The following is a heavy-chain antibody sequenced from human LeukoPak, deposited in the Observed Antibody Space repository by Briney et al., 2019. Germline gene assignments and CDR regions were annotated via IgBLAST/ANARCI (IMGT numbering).Heavy chain of an antibody. D-gene: IGHD4-17*01. J-gene: IGHJ4*02. CDR2: IKQDGSEK. CDR3: ASSNDYGDYEFDY. CDR1: GFTFSSYW. Sequence: GGSLRLSCEASGFTFSSYWMSWVRQAPGKGLEWVANIKQDGSEKYYVDSVKGRFTISRDNAKNSLYLQMNSLRAEDTAVYYCASSNDYGDYEFDYWGQGTLVTVSS. V-gene: IGHV3-7*01.